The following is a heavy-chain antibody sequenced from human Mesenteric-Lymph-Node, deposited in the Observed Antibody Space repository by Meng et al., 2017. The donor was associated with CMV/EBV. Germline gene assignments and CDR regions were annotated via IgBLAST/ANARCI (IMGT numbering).Heavy chain of an antibody. J-gene: IGHJ4*02. Sequence: GGSLRLSCAASGFTFSTYWMHWVRQAPGKGLVWVSRIKSDGSSTTDADSVKGRFTISRDNAKNTLYLQMNTLRAEDTAVYYCARGHYNNYEYYFDYWGQGTLVTVSS. V-gene: IGHV3-74*01. CDR1: GFTFSTYW. CDR2: IKSDGSST. CDR3: ARGHYNNYEYYFDY. D-gene: IGHD4-11*01.